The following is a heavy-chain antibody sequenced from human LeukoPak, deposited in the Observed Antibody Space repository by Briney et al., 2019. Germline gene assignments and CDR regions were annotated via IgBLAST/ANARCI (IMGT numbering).Heavy chain of an antibody. Sequence: SETLSLTCIVSGYSISSGYYWGWIRQTPGKGLEWIGSLYYTGTTYYNSSLKSRISMSIDTSKNQFSLRLSYVTAADTAVYHCARGPITMVRGVIIREYFQHWGQGTLVIVSS. CDR1: GYSISSGYY. CDR3: ARGPITMVRGVIIREYFQH. D-gene: IGHD3-10*01. J-gene: IGHJ1*01. CDR2: LYYTGTT. V-gene: IGHV4-38-2*02.